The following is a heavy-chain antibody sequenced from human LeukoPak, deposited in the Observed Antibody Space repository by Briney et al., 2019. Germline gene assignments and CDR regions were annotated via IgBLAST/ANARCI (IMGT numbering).Heavy chain of an antibody. CDR1: GYTFINYD. V-gene: IGHV1-18*01. J-gene: IGHJ5*02. D-gene: IGHD2-2*01. CDR2: ISTYNGNT. Sequence: EASVKVSCKASGYTFINYDFSWVRQAPGQGLEWMGWISTYNGNTNYAQKFQGRVTMTRDTSISTAYMELSRLRSDDTAVYYCARDPVPAHPRYNWFDPWGQGTLVTVSS. CDR3: ARDPVPAHPRYNWFDP.